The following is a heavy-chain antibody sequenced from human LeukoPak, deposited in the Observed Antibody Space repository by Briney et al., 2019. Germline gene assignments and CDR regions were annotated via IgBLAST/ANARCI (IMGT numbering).Heavy chain of an antibody. D-gene: IGHD1-26*01. Sequence: PSETLSLTCAVYGGSFSGYYWSWIRQPPGKGLEWIGEINHSGSTNYNPSLKSRVTISVDTSKNQFSLKLSSVTAADTALYYCASGGATTSPGDYWGQGTLVTVSS. CDR3: ASGGATTSPGDY. V-gene: IGHV4-34*01. J-gene: IGHJ4*02. CDR1: GGSFSGYY. CDR2: INHSGST.